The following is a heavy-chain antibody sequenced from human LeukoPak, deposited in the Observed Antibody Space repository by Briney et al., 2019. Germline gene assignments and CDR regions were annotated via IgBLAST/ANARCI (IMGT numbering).Heavy chain of an antibody. D-gene: IGHD3-10*02. CDR2: INHKGRT. CDR1: GGALSSSNW. Sequence: TLSLTCTVSGGALSSSNWWSWVRQSPGKGLEWIGEINHKGRTNFNPSLKSRVTMSVNKSKNHFSLNLNSVTAADTAVYYRARDYLRGVNDAFDIWGQGTMVSVSS. J-gene: IGHJ3*02. CDR3: ARDYLRGVNDAFDI. V-gene: IGHV4-4*02.